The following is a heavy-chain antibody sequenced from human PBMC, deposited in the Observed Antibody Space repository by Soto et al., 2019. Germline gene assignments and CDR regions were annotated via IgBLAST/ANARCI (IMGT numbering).Heavy chain of an antibody. V-gene: IGHV4-59*01. CDR3: ARAELGVFDY. CDR2: IYYSGST. CDR1: GGSISSYY. J-gene: IGHJ4*02. Sequence: SETLSLTCTVSGGSISSYYWSWIRQPPGKGLVWIGYIYYSGSTNYNPSLNSRVTRSVDTSKNQFSLKLSSVTAADTAVYYCARAELGVFDYWGQGTLVTVSS. D-gene: IGHD1-7*01.